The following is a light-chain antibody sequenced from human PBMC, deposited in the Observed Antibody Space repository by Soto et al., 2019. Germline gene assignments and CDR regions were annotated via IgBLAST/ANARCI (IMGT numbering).Light chain of an antibody. CDR2: EAS. CDR1: QSINRR. CDR3: QQYNSYSWT. J-gene: IGKJ1*01. Sequence: DIQMAQSPSTLSASVRDRVTITCRASQSINRRLAWYQQKPGKAPKLLIYEASSLESGVPSRFSGSGSGTEFTLTISSLQPDDFATYYCQQYNSYSWTFGQGTKVDIK. V-gene: IGKV1-5*01.